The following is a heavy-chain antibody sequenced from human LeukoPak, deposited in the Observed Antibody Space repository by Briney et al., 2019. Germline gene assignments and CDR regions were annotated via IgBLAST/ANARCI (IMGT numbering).Heavy chain of an antibody. CDR2: IYYSGST. D-gene: IGHD4-17*01. CDR3: ARWDMTTDAFDI. CDR1: GGSISSHY. V-gene: IGHV4-59*11. J-gene: IGHJ3*02. Sequence: SETLSLTCTVSGGSISSHYWSWIRQPPGMGLGRIGYIYYSGSTNYNPSLKSRVTISVDTSKNQFSLKLSSVTAADTAVYYCARWDMTTDAFDIWGQGTMVTVSS.